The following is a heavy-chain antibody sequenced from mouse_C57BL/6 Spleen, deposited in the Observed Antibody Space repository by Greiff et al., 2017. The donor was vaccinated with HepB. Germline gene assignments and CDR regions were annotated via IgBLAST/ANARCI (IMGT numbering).Heavy chain of an antibody. CDR2: ISDGGSYT. D-gene: IGHD2-5*01. J-gene: IGHJ2*01. CDR1: GFTFSSYA. CDR3: ARADYSNYVGFDY. V-gene: IGHV5-4*01. Sequence: EVHLVESGGGLVKPGGSLKLSCAASGFTFSSYAMSWVRQTPEKRLEWVATISDGGSYTYYPDNVKGRFTISRDNAKNNLYLQMSHLKSEDTAMYYCARADYSNYVGFDYWGQGTTLTVSS.